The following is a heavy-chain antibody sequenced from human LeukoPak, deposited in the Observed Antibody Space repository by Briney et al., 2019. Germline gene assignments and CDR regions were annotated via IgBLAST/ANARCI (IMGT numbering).Heavy chain of an antibody. Sequence: GGSLRLSCAASGFTVSSNYMSWVRQAPGKGLEWVSVIYSGGSTYYADSVKGRFTISRDNSKNTLYLQMNSLRAEDTAVYYCAIAVAGNFQDYWGQGTLATVSS. CDR3: AIAVAGNFQDY. CDR1: GFTVSSNY. CDR2: IYSGGST. J-gene: IGHJ4*02. D-gene: IGHD6-19*01. V-gene: IGHV3-66*01.